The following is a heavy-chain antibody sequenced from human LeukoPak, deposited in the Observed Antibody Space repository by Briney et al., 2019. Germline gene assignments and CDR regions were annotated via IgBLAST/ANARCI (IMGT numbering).Heavy chain of an antibody. V-gene: IGHV1-2*02. J-gene: IGHJ6*03. D-gene: IGHD4/OR15-4a*01. CDR2: INPHSGGT. CDR3: AVNYVYGDHAHRNPGAYYYMDV. CDR1: GYTFTGYY. Sequence: ASVKVSCKASGYTFTGYYIHWVRQAPGQGLEWMGWINPHSGGTNYAQKFQGRVTMTRDTSISTAYMELSWLRSDDTAVYYCAVNYVYGDHAHRNPGAYYYMDVWGKGTTVTVSS.